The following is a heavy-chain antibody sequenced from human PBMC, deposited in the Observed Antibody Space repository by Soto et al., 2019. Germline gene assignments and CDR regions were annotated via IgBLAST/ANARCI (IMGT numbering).Heavy chain of an antibody. CDR2: IKNKANRYTT. CDR1: GFTFSAHY. CDR3: ARVSLVGPSGGRYFDY. J-gene: IGHJ4*02. Sequence: EVQLVESGGGLVQPGGSLRLSCAASGFTFSAHYMDWVRQAPGKGLEWVGRIKNKANRYTTEYAASVEGRFTIAREDSQNSLYLQMNRLKTEDTAVYYCARVSLVGPSGGRYFDYWGQGSQVAVSS. D-gene: IGHD1-26*01. V-gene: IGHV3-72*01.